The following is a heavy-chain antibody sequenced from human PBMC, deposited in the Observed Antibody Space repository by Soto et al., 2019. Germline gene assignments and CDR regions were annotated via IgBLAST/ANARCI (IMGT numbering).Heavy chain of an antibody. J-gene: IGHJ3*02. V-gene: IGHV4-31*03. CDR1: GGSISSGGYY. D-gene: IGHD6-13*01. Sequence: QVQLQESGPGLVKPSQTLSLTCTVSGGSISSGGYYWSWIRQHPGKGLEWIGYIYYSGSTYYNPSLKSRVTISVNTSKNQFTLKLSSVTAGDTAVYYCARDLQHLKACDIGGQGTMVTVSS. CDR3: ARDLQHLKACDI. CDR2: IYYSGST.